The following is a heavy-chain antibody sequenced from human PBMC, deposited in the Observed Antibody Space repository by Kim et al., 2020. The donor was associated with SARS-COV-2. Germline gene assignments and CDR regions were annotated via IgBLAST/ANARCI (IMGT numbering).Heavy chain of an antibody. CDR1: GFTFIDST. V-gene: IGHV3-73*01. J-gene: IGHJ3*02. D-gene: IGHD3-10*01. Sequence: GGSLRLSCAASGFTFIDSTLHWVRQASGKGLEWVGLIEGKTKNYATVYAASMKGRFTISRDDSENTAYLQMISLKTEDTAVYYCTRYSPPGSGTYYPSAFDIWGQGTMDTVSS. CDR3: TRYSPPGSGTYYPSAFDI. CDR2: IEGKTKNYAT.